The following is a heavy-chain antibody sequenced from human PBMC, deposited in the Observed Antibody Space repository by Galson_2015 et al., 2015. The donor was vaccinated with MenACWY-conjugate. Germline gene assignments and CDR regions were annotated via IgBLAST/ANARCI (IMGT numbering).Heavy chain of an antibody. J-gene: IGHJ6*02. CDR2: IWYDGSNK. D-gene: IGHD3-3*01. CDR3: ASSGGIFGVVHHWGYYYGMDV. CDR1: GFTFSSYG. V-gene: IGHV3-33*01. Sequence: SLRLSCAASGFTFSSYGMHWVRQAPGKGLEWVAVIWYDGSNKYYADSVKGRFTISRDNSKNTLYLQMNSLRAEDTAVYYCASSGGIFGVVHHWGYYYGMDVWGQGTTVTVSS.